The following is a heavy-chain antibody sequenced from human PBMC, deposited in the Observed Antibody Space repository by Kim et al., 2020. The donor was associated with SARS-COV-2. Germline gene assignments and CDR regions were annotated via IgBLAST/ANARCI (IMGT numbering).Heavy chain of an antibody. D-gene: IGHD3-10*01. CDR3: ASTTPIWFGELYWFDP. CDR1: GGSISSSSYY. Sequence: SETLSLTCTVSGGSISSSSYYWGWIRQPPGKGLEWIGSIYYSGSTYYNPSLKSRVTISVDTSKNQFSLKLSSVTAADTAVYYCASTTPIWFGELYWFDPWGQGTLVTVSS. V-gene: IGHV4-39*07. CDR2: IYYSGST. J-gene: IGHJ5*02.